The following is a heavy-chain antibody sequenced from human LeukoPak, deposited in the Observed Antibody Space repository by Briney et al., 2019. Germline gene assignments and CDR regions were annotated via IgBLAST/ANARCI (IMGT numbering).Heavy chain of an antibody. J-gene: IGHJ5*02. CDR1: GGSISSYY. V-gene: IGHV4-59*01. CDR2: IYYSGST. CDR3: ARGKTYYYDSSGYNWFDP. Sequence: SETLSLTCTVSGGSISSYYWSWIRQPPGKGLEWIGYIYYSGSTNYNPSLKSRVTISVDTSKNQFFLKLSSVTAADTAVYYCARGKTYYYDSSGYNWFDPWGQGTLVTVSS. D-gene: IGHD3-22*01.